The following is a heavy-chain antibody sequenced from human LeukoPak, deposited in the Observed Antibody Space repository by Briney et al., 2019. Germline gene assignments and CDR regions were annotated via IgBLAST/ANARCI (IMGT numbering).Heavy chain of an antibody. D-gene: IGHD6-19*01. V-gene: IGHV3-23*01. J-gene: IGHJ4*02. CDR3: AKFRGAVAALDY. Sequence: SGVSLRLSCAASGFTFSSYAMSWVRQAPGKGLEWVSAISGSGGSTYYADSVKGRFTISRDNSKNTLYLQMNSLRAEDTAVYYCAKFRGAVAALDYWGQGTLVTVSS. CDR1: GFTFSSYA. CDR2: ISGSGGST.